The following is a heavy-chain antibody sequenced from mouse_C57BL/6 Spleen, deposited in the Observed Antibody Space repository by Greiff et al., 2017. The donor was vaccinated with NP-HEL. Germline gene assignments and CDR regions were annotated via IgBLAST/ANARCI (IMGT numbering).Heavy chain of an antibody. CDR3: ARSYYGSSYAMDY. D-gene: IGHD1-1*01. Sequence: QVQLQQPGAELVMPGASVKLSCKASGYTFTSYWMHWVKQRPGQGLAWIGEIDPSDSYTNYNQKFKGKSTLTVDKSSSTAYMQLSSLTSEDSAVYYCARSYYGSSYAMDYWGQGTSVTVSS. J-gene: IGHJ4*01. CDR2: IDPSDSYT. V-gene: IGHV1-69*01. CDR1: GYTFTSYW.